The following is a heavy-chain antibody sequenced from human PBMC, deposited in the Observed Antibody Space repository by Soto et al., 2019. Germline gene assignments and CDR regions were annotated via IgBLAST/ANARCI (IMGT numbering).Heavy chain of an antibody. CDR1: GYPFTGYY. J-gene: IGHJ4*02. CDR3: AGTSCSSTTCPTTY. Sequence: GSVKVSCKTSGYPFTGYYIYLVRQAPGQGLEWMGWINPHSGGTDSSQKFQGRVTMTRDTSISTAYMELSRLRSDDTAVYYCAGTSCSSTTCPTTYWGQGTMVTVSS. CDR2: INPHSGGT. V-gene: IGHV1-2*02. D-gene: IGHD2-2*01.